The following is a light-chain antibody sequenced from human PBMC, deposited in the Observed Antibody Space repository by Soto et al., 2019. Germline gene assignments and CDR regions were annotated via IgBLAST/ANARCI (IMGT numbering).Light chain of an antibody. CDR2: ANI. CDR3: QSYDTSLSGVV. Sequence: QSVLTPPPSVSGAPGQRVTISCTGSSSNFGAGYDVHWYQQLPGTAPKLLISANINRPSGVPDRFSGSKSGTSASLAITWLEAEDEADYYCQSYDTSLSGVVFGGGTKLTVL. CDR1: SSNFGAGYD. J-gene: IGLJ3*02. V-gene: IGLV1-40*01.